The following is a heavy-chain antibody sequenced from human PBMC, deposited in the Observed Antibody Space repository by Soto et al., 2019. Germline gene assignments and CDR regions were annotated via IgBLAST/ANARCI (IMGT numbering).Heavy chain of an antibody. J-gene: IGHJ6*03. CDR1: GFTFSSYG. CDR2: ISYDGSNK. Sequence: GGSLRLSCAASGFTFSSYGMHWVRQAPGKGLEWVAVISYDGSNKYYADSVKGRFTISRDNSKNTLYLQMNSLRAEDTAVYYCAKDLDGDYYYYYYMDVWGKGTTVTVSS. V-gene: IGHV3-30*18. CDR3: AKDLDGDYYYYYYMDV.